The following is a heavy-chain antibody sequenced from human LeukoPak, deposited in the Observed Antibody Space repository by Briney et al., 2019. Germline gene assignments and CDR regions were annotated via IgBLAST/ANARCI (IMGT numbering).Heavy chain of an antibody. CDR3: ARSSGTTTHFDY. D-gene: IGHD1-1*01. V-gene: IGHV4-59*01. J-gene: IGHJ4*02. Sequence: SWTLSLTRTFSVDSISSYYWSWLRQPPGKGLDGIGYIYYSGSTNYNPSLKSRVTISVDTSKNQFSLKLSSVTAADTAVYYCARSSGTTTHFDYWGQGTLVTVSS. CDR1: VDSISSYY. CDR2: IYYSGST.